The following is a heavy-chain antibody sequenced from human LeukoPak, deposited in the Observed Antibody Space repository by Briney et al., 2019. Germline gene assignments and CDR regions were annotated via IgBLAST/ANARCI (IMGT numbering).Heavy chain of an antibody. V-gene: IGHV3-49*04. Sequence: GVSLRLSCTASGFTFGDYAMSWVRQPPGKGLEWVGFIRSKAYGGTTEYAASVKDRFTISRDDSKSIAYLQMDSLKTEDTALYYCTRGGYKGNWFDPWGQGTLVTVSS. D-gene: IGHD5-18*01. CDR2: IRSKAYGGTT. J-gene: IGHJ5*02. CDR3: TRGGYKGNWFDP. CDR1: GFTFGDYA.